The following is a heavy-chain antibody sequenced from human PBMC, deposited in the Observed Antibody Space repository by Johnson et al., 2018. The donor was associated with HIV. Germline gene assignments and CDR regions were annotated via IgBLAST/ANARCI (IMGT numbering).Heavy chain of an antibody. V-gene: IGHV3-13*01. CDR2: IGTAGDT. J-gene: IGHJ3*02. D-gene: IGHD3-3*01. Sequence: VQLVESVGGLVQPGRSLILSCAASGFTFSSYDMHWVRQATGKGLEWVSAIGTAGDTYYPGSVKGRFTISRENAKNTLYLQMNSLRAEDTAVYYCARDAVRIFGVVQDAFDIWGQGTMVTVSS. CDR3: ARDAVRIFGVVQDAFDI. CDR1: GFTFSSYD.